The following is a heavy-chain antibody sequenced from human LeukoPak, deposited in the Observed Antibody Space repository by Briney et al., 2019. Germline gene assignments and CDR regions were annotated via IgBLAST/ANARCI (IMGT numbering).Heavy chain of an antibody. CDR2: IYSSGST. Sequence: TTSETLSLTCTVSGGSISSYYWSWIRQPAGEGLEWIGRIYSSGSTNYNPSLKSRVTMSVDTSKNQFSLKLTSVTAADTAVYYCARGVYGSGDYWGQGTLVTVSS. CDR3: ARGVYGSGDY. D-gene: IGHD3-10*01. CDR1: GGSISSYY. J-gene: IGHJ4*02. V-gene: IGHV4-4*07.